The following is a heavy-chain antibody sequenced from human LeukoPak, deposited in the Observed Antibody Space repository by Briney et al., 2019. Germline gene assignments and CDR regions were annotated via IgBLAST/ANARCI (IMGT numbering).Heavy chain of an antibody. V-gene: IGHV4-4*02. Sequence: PSETLSLTCAVSGGSISSSNWWSWVRQPPGKGLEWIGSIYYSGSTYYNPSLKSRVTISVDTSKNQFSLKLNSVTAADTAVYYCARVAAKTVDYWGQGTLVTVSS. D-gene: IGHD2-15*01. J-gene: IGHJ4*02. CDR3: ARVAAKTVDY. CDR1: GGSISSSNW. CDR2: IYYSGST.